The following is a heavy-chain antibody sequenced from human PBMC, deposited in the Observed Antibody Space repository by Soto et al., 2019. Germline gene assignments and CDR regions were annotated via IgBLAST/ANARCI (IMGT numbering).Heavy chain of an antibody. J-gene: IGHJ4*02. CDR3: ASDPNNWNSLHFDY. CDR2: IIPILGIA. D-gene: IGHD1-20*01. CDR1: GGTFSSYT. Sequence: QVQLVQSGAEVKKPGSSVKVSCKASGGTFSSYTISWVRQAPGQGLEWMGRIIPILGIANYAQKFQGRVTSTADKSTSTAYMELSSLRSEDTAVYYCASDPNNWNSLHFDYWGQGTLVTVSS. V-gene: IGHV1-69*02.